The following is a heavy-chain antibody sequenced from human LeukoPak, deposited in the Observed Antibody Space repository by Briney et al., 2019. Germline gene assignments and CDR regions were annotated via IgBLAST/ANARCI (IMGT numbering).Heavy chain of an antibody. CDR1: GFTFSTYA. D-gene: IGHD3-9*01. CDR3: AKAYDILTGYYYFDY. CDR2: ISGSGGST. Sequence: GGSLRLSCAASGFTFSTYAMSWVRQAPGKGLEWVSGISGSGGSTYYADSVKGRFTISRDNSKNTLYLQMTSLRVEDTAVYYCAKAYDILTGYYYFDYWGQGTLVTVSS. V-gene: IGHV3-23*01. J-gene: IGHJ4*02.